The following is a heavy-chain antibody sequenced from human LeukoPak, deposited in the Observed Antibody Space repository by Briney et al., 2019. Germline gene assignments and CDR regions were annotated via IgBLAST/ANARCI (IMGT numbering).Heavy chain of an antibody. CDR1: GYTLTELS. J-gene: IGHJ3*02. CDR2: FDPEDGET. CDR3: ATRTGGSYGGAFDI. Sequence: ASVKVSCKVSGYTLTELSMHWVRQAPGKGLEWMGGFDPEDGETIYAQKFQGRVTMTEDTSTDTAYMELSSLRSEDTAVYYCATRTGGSYGGAFDIWGQGTIVTVSS. V-gene: IGHV1-24*01. D-gene: IGHD1-26*01.